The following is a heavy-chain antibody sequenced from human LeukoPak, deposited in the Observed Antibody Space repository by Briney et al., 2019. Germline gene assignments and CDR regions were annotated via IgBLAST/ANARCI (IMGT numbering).Heavy chain of an antibody. D-gene: IGHD4-17*01. V-gene: IGHV3-23*01. CDR2: ISDSAAST. CDR1: GFTFSSFA. J-gene: IGHJ6*02. CDR3: AKRRYGVYYCSGVVV. Sequence: GGSLRLSCAASGFTFSSFAMSWVRQAPGRGLEWVSAISDSAASTFYADSVKGRFTISRDNSRYTLFLQMNSLRVEDTAVYYCAKRRYGVYYCSGVVVWGQGTTVTVSS.